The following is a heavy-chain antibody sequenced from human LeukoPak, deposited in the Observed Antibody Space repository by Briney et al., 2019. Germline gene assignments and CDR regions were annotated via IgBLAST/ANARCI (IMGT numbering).Heavy chain of an antibody. CDR2: LYSGNT. J-gene: IGHJ4*02. CDR3: AREGGWY. CDR1: GGSINSSNYY. D-gene: IGHD6-19*01. Sequence: PSETLSLTCTVSGGSINSSNYYWSWIRQPPGKGLEWIGSLYSGNTYYNPSLKSRVTISVDTSKNQFSLKLSSVTATDTAVYYCAREGGWYLGQGTLVSVSS. V-gene: IGHV4-39*01.